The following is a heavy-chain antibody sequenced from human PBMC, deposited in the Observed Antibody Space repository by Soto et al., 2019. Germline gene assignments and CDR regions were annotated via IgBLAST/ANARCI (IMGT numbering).Heavy chain of an antibody. D-gene: IGHD4-17*01. CDR2: MIPIFGTA. V-gene: IGHV1-69*05. Sequence: GASVKVSCKASGGTFSCYAISWVRQAPGQGLKWMGGMIPIFGTANYAQKFQGRVTMTRNTSTSTAYMELSSLRSEDTAVYYCARGLRRTDAFDIWGQGTMVTVSS. J-gene: IGHJ3*02. CDR1: GGTFSCYA. CDR3: ARGLRRTDAFDI.